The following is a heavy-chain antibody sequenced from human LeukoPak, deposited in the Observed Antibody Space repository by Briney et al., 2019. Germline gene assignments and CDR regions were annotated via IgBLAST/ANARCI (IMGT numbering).Heavy chain of an antibody. CDR1: GLIVSNYY. D-gene: IGHD2-15*01. Sequence: GGSLRLSCAASGLIVSNYYMSWVRQAPGKGLECVSVIYSGGATYYADSVKGRFTISRDNSKNTLYLQMNSLRAEDTAVYYCAKNLYCGGGSCYPSALGMDVWGQGTTVTVSS. CDR2: IYSGGAT. J-gene: IGHJ6*02. CDR3: AKNLYCGGGSCYPSALGMDV. V-gene: IGHV3-53*01.